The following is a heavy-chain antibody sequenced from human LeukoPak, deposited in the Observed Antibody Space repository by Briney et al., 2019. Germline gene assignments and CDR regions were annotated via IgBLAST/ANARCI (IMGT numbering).Heavy chain of an antibody. D-gene: IGHD3-22*01. CDR2: ISSSSSYI. Sequence: GGSLRLSCAASGFTFSSYSMNWVRQAPGKGLEWVSSISSSSSYIYYADSVKGRFTISRDNAKNSLYLQMNGLRAEDTAVYYCASGYYYDSSGFYGFDYWGQGTLVTVSS. CDR3: ASGYYYDSSGFYGFDY. CDR1: GFTFSSYS. V-gene: IGHV3-21*01. J-gene: IGHJ4*02.